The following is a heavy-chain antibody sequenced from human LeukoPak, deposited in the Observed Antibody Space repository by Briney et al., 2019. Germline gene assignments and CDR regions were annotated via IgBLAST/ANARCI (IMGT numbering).Heavy chain of an antibody. CDR3: ARGPVPSAAIFFDY. Sequence: SETLSLTCAVYGGSFSGYYWSWIRQPPGKGLEWIGEINHSGSTNYNPSLKSRVTISVDTSKNQFSLKLSSVTAADTAVYYCARGPVPSAAIFFDYWGQGTLVTVSS. D-gene: IGHD2-2*01. J-gene: IGHJ4*02. CDR1: GGSFSGYY. V-gene: IGHV4-34*01. CDR2: INHSGST.